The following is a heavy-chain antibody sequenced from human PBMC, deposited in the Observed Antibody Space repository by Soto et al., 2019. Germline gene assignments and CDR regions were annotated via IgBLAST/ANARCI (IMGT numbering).Heavy chain of an antibody. CDR3: ARWEYSGYDRRFDY. D-gene: IGHD5-12*01. CDR2: ISAYNGIT. CDR1: GYTFTSYG. J-gene: IGHJ4*02. V-gene: IGHV1-18*01. Sequence: ASVKVSCKASGYTFTSYGISWVRQAPGQGLEWMGWISAYNGITNYAQKLQGRVTMTTDTSTGTAYMELRSLRSDDTAVYYCARWEYSGYDRRFDYWGQGTLVTVSS.